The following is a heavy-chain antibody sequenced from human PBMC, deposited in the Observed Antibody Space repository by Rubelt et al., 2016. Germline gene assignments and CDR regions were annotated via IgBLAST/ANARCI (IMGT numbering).Heavy chain of an antibody. CDR3: ARKNCGGDCYCDY. Sequence: QVQLQESGPGLVKPSQTLSLTCTVSGGSISSGVYYWSWIRQHPGKGLEWIGYIYYSGSPYYNPSLKSRAAISVDTSKNRFSLRLTSVTAADTAVYYCARKNCGGDCYCDYWGQGTLGTVSS. D-gene: IGHD2-21*02. J-gene: IGHJ4*02. V-gene: IGHV4-31*03. CDR2: IYYSGSP. CDR1: GGSISSGVYY.